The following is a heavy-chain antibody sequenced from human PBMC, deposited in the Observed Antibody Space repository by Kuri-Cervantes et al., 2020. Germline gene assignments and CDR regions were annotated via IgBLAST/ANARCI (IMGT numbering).Heavy chain of an antibody. Sequence: ASVKVSCKASGGTFSSYAISWVRQAPGQGLEWVGCINPNSGDTNYAQKFQGRVTLTRDTSITTAYMELSSLRSDDTAVYFCAKENHYFDLWGRGTLVTVSS. J-gene: IGHJ2*01. V-gene: IGHV1-2*02. CDR3: AKENHYFDL. CDR2: INPNSGDT. CDR1: GGTFSSYA.